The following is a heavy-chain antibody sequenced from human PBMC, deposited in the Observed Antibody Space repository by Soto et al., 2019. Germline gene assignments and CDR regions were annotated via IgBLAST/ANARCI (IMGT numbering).Heavy chain of an antibody. CDR3: AIAGGSGWRENYSYSGMDV. V-gene: IGHV1-69*01. J-gene: IGHJ6*02. CDR2: IIPIFGTA. Sequence: QVQLVQSGAEVKKPGSSVKVSCQASGGTFSSYAISWVRQAPGQGLEWMGGIIPIFGTANYAQKFQGRVTITADESTSTAYMEPSSLRSEDKAVYYCAIAGGSGWRENYSYSGMDVWGQGTTVTAAS. D-gene: IGHD6-19*01. CDR1: GGTFSSYA.